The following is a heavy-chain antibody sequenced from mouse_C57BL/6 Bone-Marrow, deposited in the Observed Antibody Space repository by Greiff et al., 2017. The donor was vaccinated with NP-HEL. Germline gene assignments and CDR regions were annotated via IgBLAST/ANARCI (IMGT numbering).Heavy chain of an antibody. CDR2: IHPTSGST. V-gene: IGHV1-64*01. CDR3: AYDYEENFAY. CDR1: GYTFTSYW. J-gene: IGHJ3*01. Sequence: VQLKESGAELVKPGASVKLSCKASGYTFTSYWMHWVKQRPGQGLEWIGMIHPTSGSTNYNEKFKSKATLTVDKSSSTAYMQLSSLTSEDSAVYYCAYDYEENFAYWGQGTLVTVSA. D-gene: IGHD2-4*01.